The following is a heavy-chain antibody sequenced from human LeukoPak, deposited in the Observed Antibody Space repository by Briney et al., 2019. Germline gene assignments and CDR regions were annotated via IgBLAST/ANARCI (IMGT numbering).Heavy chain of an antibody. J-gene: IGHJ3*02. CDR3: AMRDRGYGLDI. CDR2: INGGGDIM. CDR1: GFSLRAYD. V-gene: IGHV3-23*01. Sequence: GGSLRLSCAASGFSLRAYDLIWVRQAPGKGLDWVSIINGGGDIMMYEDSVKGRFTISRDNSKNTFYLQMNSLRVEDTAVYYCAMRDRGYGLDIWGQGTMMTVSS. D-gene: IGHD3-10*01.